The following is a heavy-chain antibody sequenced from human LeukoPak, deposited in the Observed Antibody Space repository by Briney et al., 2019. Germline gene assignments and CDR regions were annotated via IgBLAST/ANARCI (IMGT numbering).Heavy chain of an antibody. CDR3: ATYSSLNGREFQY. V-gene: IGHV3-21*01. D-gene: IGHD3-22*01. J-gene: IGHJ1*01. CDR1: GFTFSSYT. Sequence: GGSLRLSCAASGFTFSSYTMNWVRQAPGKGLEWVSSITSGGVNTYYATSVKGRFTISRDNAKNSLFLQMNSLRAEDTAIYYCATYSSLNGREFQYRGHGTLVSVSS. CDR2: ITSGGVNT.